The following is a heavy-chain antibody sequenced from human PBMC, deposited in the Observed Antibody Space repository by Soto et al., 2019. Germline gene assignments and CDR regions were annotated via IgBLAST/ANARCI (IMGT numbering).Heavy chain of an antibody. J-gene: IGHJ3*02. V-gene: IGHV3-66*01. Sequence: EVQLVESGGDLVQPGGSLRLSCAASGFTVSNNFMSWVRQAPGKGLEWVSVTYPGGTTYYADSVKGRFAISRDNSKTTLYLQMSSLRAEDTAVYDCAKEMRTTAARDAFDIWGQGTMVTVSS. D-gene: IGHD1-1*01. CDR3: AKEMRTTAARDAFDI. CDR1: GFTVSNNF. CDR2: TYPGGTT.